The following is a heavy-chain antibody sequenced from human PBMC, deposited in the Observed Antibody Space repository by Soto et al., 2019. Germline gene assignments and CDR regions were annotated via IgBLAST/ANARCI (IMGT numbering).Heavy chain of an antibody. CDR3: ARDFGTMIAL. CDR1: GGSISSNY. J-gene: IGHJ4*02. Sequence: QVQLQESGPGLVKPSETLSLTCTVSGGSISSNYWSWIRQPPGKGLEWIGYIYYSGSTNYNPSLKSRVTISVDTSKNQFSLKLSSVTAADTAVYYCARDFGTMIALWGQGTLVTVSS. D-gene: IGHD3-22*01. V-gene: IGHV4-59*01. CDR2: IYYSGST.